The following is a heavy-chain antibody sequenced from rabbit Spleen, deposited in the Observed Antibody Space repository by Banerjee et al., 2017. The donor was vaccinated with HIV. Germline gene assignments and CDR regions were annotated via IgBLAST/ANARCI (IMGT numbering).Heavy chain of an antibody. CDR1: GFTLNNYW. CDR3: GRHKGDINGYYGMDL. J-gene: IGHJ6*01. Sequence: QEQLVESGGDLVQPEGSLTLTCTASGFTLNNYWMCWVRQAPGKGLEWIGCIYTGTGSTYYASWAKGRFTIFKTSSTTVTLEMTSLTAADTATFFCGRHKGDINGYYGMDLWGPGTLVTVS. D-gene: IGHD2-1*01. CDR2: IYTGTGST. V-gene: IGHV1S45*01.